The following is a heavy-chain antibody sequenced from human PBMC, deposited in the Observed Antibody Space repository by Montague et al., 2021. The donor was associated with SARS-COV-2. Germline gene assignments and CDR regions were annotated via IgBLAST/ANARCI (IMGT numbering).Heavy chain of an antibody. V-gene: IGHV6-1*01. Sequence: CAISGDSVSSNSAAWNWIRQPPSRGLEWLGRTYYRSKWYNDYAVSVKSRITINPDTSKNQFSLQLNSVTPEDTAVYYCAREYPPPLRFGELDYYGMDVWGQGTTVTVSS. CDR1: GDSVSSNSAA. J-gene: IGHJ6*02. CDR3: AREYPPPLRFGELDYYGMDV. D-gene: IGHD3-10*01. CDR2: TYYRSKWYN.